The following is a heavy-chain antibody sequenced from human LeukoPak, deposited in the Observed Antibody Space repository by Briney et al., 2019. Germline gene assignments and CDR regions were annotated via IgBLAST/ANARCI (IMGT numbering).Heavy chain of an antibody. CDR1: GFTFSSYA. J-gene: IGHJ4*02. D-gene: IGHD2-2*01. CDR2: ISGSGGST. V-gene: IGHV3-23*01. Sequence: GGSLRLSCAASGFTFSSYAMHWVRQAPGKGLEWVSAISGSGGSTYYADSVKGRFTISRDNSKNTLYLQMNSLRAEDTAVYYCAKGVVVVPAATYFDYWGQGTLVTVSS. CDR3: AKGVVVVPAATYFDY.